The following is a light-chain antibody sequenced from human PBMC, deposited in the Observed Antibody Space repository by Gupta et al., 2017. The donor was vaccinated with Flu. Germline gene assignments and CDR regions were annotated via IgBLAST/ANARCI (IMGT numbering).Light chain of an antibody. CDR1: IRDVNSGHY. V-gene: IGLV7-46*01. CDR2: DTS. Sequence: QEVVTQKPSLTVSPGGTGTHTCGSSIRDVNSGHYPYGFQQKPGKAPRTLIYDTSNKKIWTPARFAGSLLGGKAALTLSGAQPEDEADYYCLLFYSGGRVFGGGTKLTVL. CDR3: LLFYSGGRV. J-gene: IGLJ3*02.